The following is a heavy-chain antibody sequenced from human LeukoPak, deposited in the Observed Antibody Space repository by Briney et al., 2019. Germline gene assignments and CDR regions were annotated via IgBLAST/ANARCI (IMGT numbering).Heavy chain of an antibody. CDR2: FDRKNGDT. J-gene: IGHJ6*03. CDR3: ATGVYCATTTCPGYQHYYYFMDV. CDR1: GFTLAYLS. V-gene: IGHV1-24*01. D-gene: IGHD2-21*01. Sequence: ASVKVSCKVSGFTLAYLSMHWVRQAPGKGLEWVGGFDRKNGDTIYAQRFRGRVTLTEDTSTGTAYMDLSSLSADDTAVYYCATGVYCATTTCPGYQHYYYFMDVWGTGTTVTVSS.